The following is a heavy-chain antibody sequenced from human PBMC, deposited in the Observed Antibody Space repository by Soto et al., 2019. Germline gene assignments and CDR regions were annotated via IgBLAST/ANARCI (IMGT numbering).Heavy chain of an antibody. V-gene: IGHV1-18*01. CDR2: IRAYYGNT. Sequence: QVQLVQSGAEVKKPGASVKVSCKASGYTFTSYGISWVRQPPGQGLEWMGWIRAYYGNTNYAQKLEGRVTMTTHTPASTAYMELRSLRSDVTAVYYSTRDLPTMDVWGQGTTVTVPS. J-gene: IGHJ6*02. CDR3: TRDLPTMDV. CDR1: GYTFTSYG.